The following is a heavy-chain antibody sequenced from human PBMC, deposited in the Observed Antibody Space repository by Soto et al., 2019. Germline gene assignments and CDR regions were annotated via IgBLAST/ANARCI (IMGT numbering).Heavy chain of an antibody. V-gene: IGHV4-31*03. CDR2: IYDSGSA. CDR3: ARGILRPNHYMDV. CDR1: GASISRGGYF. Sequence: QVQLQESGPGLVKPSQTLSLTCIVSGASISRGGYFWTWIRQHPGKGLEWIGYIYDSGSAFYNPSLKSRVTMSVDTSKNQFSLNLRSVTAADTALFYCARGILRPNHYMDVWGKGTAVAVSS. D-gene: IGHD1-26*01. J-gene: IGHJ6*03.